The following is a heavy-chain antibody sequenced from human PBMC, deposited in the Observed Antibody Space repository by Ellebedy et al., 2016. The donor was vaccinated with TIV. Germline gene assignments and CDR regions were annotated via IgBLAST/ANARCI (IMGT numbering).Heavy chain of an antibody. Sequence: SETLSLXXTVSGGSISSYYWSWIRQPPGKGLEWIGYIYYSGSTNYNPSLKSRVTISVDTSKNQFSLKLSSVTAADTAVYYCASYQEDSSGWYFFDYWGQGTLVTVSS. V-gene: IGHV4-59*08. CDR1: GGSISSYY. D-gene: IGHD6-19*01. CDR3: ASYQEDSSGWYFFDY. J-gene: IGHJ4*02. CDR2: IYYSGST.